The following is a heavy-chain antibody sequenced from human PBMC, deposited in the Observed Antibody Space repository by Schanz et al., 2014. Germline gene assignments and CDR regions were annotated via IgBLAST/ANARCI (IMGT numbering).Heavy chain of an antibody. D-gene: IGHD6-19*01. CDR3: ARGLGDERWLDLNEAFDI. CDR2: INPSSGTT. Sequence: QVQLVQSGAEVKKPGVSVKVSCKASGYTFTTYYIHWVRQAPGQGLEWMGKINPSSGTTRIAQNFQGRLTVTRDTSTSTVNMELSSLRSEDTAVYYCARGLGDERWLDLNEAFDIWGQGTMVTVSP. CDR1: GYTFTTYY. J-gene: IGHJ3*02. V-gene: IGHV1-46*01.